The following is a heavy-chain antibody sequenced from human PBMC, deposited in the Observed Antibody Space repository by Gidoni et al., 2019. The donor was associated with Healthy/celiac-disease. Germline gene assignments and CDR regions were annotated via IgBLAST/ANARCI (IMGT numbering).Heavy chain of an antibody. CDR3: ARVVNWGYYFDY. CDR1: GFTVSRIY. V-gene: IGHV3-66*01. Sequence: EVQLVDSGGGLVQPGGSLSLSRAASGFTVSRIYMSWVRQAPGKGLEWVSVIYSGGSTYYADSVKGRFTISRDNSKNTLYLQMNSLRAEDTAVYYCARVVNWGYYFDYWGQGTLVTVSS. D-gene: IGHD7-27*01. CDR2: IYSGGST. J-gene: IGHJ4*02.